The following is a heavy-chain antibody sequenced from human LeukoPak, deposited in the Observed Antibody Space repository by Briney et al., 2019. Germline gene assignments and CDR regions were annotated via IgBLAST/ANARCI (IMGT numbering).Heavy chain of an antibody. CDR1: GFTFDDYA. V-gene: IGHV3-9*01. D-gene: IGHD1-14*01. CDR3: ASNPAY. Sequence: PGGSLRLSCAASGFTFDDYAMHWVRQAPGKGLEWVSGISWNSGSIGYADSVKGRFTVSRDNAKNTLYLQMNSLRAEDTAVYYCASNPAYWGQGTLVTVSS. J-gene: IGHJ4*02. CDR2: ISWNSGSI.